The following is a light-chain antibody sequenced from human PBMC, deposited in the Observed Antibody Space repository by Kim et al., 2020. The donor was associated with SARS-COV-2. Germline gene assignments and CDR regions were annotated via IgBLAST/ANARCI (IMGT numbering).Light chain of an antibody. CDR3: ISYTTGKSWV. J-gene: IGLJ3*02. CDR1: SGDVGDYKY. Sequence: QSALTQPASVSGSPGQSITISCTGTSGDVGDYKYVSWYKQYPGKAPQLLIYDVTKRPSGVSNRFSGSTSGITASLTISGLQGEDEAAYYCISYTTGKSWVFGGGTQLTVL. CDR2: DVT. V-gene: IGLV2-14*01.